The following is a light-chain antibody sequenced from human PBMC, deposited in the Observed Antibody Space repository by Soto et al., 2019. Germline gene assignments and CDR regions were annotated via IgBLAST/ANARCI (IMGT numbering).Light chain of an antibody. J-gene: IGKJ3*01. CDR3: QQFDNLFT. Sequence: DIQMTQSPSSLSASVGDRVTITCQASQDIANYLNWYQLKPGKAPKLLIYDASNLEPGVPSRFSGSGSGTRFTFTISSLRPEDVATYYCQQFDNLFTFGPGTKVHIK. V-gene: IGKV1-33*01. CDR2: DAS. CDR1: QDIANY.